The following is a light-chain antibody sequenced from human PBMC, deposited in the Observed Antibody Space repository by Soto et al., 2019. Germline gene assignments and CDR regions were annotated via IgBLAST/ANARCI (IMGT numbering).Light chain of an antibody. CDR1: SSDVGGYNY. Sequence: QSALTQPASVSWSPGQSITIACTGTSSDVGGYNYVSWYQQHPGKAPKLLIYDVSNRPSGASTRFSGSKSGNTASLTISGLQAEDEADYYCSSYTGSTTLHYVFGTGTKLTVL. CDR3: SSYTGSTTLHYV. J-gene: IGLJ1*01. CDR2: DVS. V-gene: IGLV2-14*01.